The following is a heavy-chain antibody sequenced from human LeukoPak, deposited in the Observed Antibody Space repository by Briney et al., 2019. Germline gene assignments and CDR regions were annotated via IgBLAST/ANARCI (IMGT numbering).Heavy chain of an antibody. D-gene: IGHD3-10*01. CDR2: ITGRGDST. J-gene: IGHJ5*02. V-gene: IGHV3-23*01. CDR3: ARDRGYWFDP. Sequence: GGSLRLSCAASGFTFNIYDMSWVRQALGKGLEWVSTITGRGDSTYYADSVKGRFTTSRDNSKNTLYLQMNSLRDEDTAVYYCARDRGYWFDPWGQGTLVTVSS. CDR1: GFTFNIYD.